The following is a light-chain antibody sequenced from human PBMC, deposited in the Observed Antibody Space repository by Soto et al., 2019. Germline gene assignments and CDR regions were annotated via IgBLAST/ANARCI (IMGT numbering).Light chain of an antibody. CDR1: QSVSSSH. J-gene: IGKJ3*01. CDR2: GAP. Sequence: EIVLTQSPGTLSLSPGERVTLSCRASQSVSSSHLAWYQQKPGQAPRLLLYGAPSRATGIPDRFSGSGSGTDFTLTISRLDPEDFAVYYCQQYGSSSLTFGPGTKVDIK. CDR3: QQYGSSSLT. V-gene: IGKV3-20*01.